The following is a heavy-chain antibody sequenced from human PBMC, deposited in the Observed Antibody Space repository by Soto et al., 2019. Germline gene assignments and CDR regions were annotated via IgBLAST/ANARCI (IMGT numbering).Heavy chain of an antibody. J-gene: IGHJ5*02. CDR2: IIPIVETP. D-gene: IGHD3-22*01. CDR1: GGTFNSYD. CDR3: ARLSRPNYYDTSGFFKDNWFDP. V-gene: IGHV1-69*13. Sequence: SVNVSCKASGGTFNSYDINWVRQAPGQGLEWMGGIIPIVETPKYAQKFQGRVTITADESTNTVYMELSSLRSEDTAMYYCARLSRPNYYDTSGFFKDNWFDPWGQGTLVTVSS.